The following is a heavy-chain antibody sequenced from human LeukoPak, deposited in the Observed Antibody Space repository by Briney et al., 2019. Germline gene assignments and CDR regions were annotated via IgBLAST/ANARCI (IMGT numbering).Heavy chain of an antibody. CDR2: ISYDGSKK. Sequence: SGGSLRLSCAASGFTFSSYGMHWHRQAPGKGLVWGAVISYDGSKKYYADSVKGRFTISRDNSKNTLYLQMNSLRAEDTAVYYCAERIYYDSRWPNYYYGMDVWGQGTTVTVSS. J-gene: IGHJ6*02. D-gene: IGHD3-22*01. CDR3: AERIYYDSRWPNYYYGMDV. V-gene: IGHV3-30*18. CDR1: GFTFSSYG.